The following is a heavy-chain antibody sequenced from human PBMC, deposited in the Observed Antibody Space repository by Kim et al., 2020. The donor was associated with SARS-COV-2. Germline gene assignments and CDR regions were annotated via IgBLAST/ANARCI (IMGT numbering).Heavy chain of an antibody. CDR1: GYRFTSYA. D-gene: IGHD2-8*01. J-gene: IGHJ3*02. CDR3: ARDRASGMVQKDAFDI. CDR2: INPGNGNT. V-gene: IGHV1-3*01. Sequence: ASVKVSCKASGYRFTSYAMHWVRQAPGQRLEWMGWINPGNGNTEHSQKFQGRVTITRDTSASTANMELSSLTSKDTAVYYCARDRASGMVQKDAFDILGQGTMVTVSS.